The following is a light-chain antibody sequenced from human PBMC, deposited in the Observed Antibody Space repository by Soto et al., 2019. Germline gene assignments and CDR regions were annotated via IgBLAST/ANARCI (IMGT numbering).Light chain of an antibody. J-gene: IGKJ5*01. CDR1: RTISNY. CDR2: AAS. CDR3: QQSYSATIT. Sequence: DIQMTQSPSSLSASVGDRVTITCRASRTISNYLNWYQQIPGKAPKSLIYAASNLQTGVPSRFSGGGSGTDFTLTISSLQPEDFETYYCQQSYSATITFGQGTRLEIK. V-gene: IGKV1-39*01.